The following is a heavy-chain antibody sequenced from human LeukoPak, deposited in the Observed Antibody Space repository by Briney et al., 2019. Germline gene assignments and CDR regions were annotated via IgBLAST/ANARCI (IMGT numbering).Heavy chain of an antibody. CDR2: IYTSGST. J-gene: IGHJ4*02. D-gene: IGHD6-13*01. V-gene: IGHV4-4*07. CDR1: GGSISSYY. CDR3: ASSNLSSSWYRAFDY. Sequence: SETLSLTCTVSGGSISSYYWSWIRQPAGKGLEWIGRIYTSGSTNYNPSLKSRVTISVDTSKNQFSLKLSSVTAADTAVYYCASSNLSSSWYRAFDYWGQGTLVTVSS.